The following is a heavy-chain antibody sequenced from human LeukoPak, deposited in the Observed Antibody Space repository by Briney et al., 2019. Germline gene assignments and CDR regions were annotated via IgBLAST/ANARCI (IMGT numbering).Heavy chain of an antibody. J-gene: IGHJ4*02. Sequence: GASVKVSCKASGYTFTSYDINWVRPATGQGLEWMGWMNPNSGNTGYAQKFQGRVTMTRNTSISTAYMELSSLRSEDTAVYYCARGRLSGYYYDSSGYYYVGYWGQGTLVTVSS. V-gene: IGHV1-8*01. CDR3: ARGRLSGYYYDSSGYYYVGY. D-gene: IGHD3-22*01. CDR1: GYTFTSYD. CDR2: MNPNSGNT.